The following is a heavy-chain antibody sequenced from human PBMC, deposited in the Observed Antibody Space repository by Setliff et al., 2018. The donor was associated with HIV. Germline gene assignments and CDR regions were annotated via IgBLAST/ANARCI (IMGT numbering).Heavy chain of an antibody. CDR1: GFTFSDYY. CDR2: ISSSSNNCI. J-gene: IGHJ3*02. D-gene: IGHD4-17*01. CDR3: ARDLGGDYLKAFDI. V-gene: IGHV3-11*04. Sequence: LRLSCAASGFTFSDYYMSWIRQAPGKGLEWVSYISSSSNNCINYANSVKGRFTISRDNAKNSLYLQMNSLRAEDTAVYYCARDLGGDYLKAFDIWGQGTMVTVSS.